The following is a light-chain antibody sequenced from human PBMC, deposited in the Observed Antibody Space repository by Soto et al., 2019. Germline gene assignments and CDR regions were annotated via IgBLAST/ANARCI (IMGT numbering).Light chain of an antibody. CDR2: AAS. CDR1: ETIASY. V-gene: IGKV1-39*01. J-gene: IGKJ1*01. Sequence: DIQMTQSPSSLSASVGDRVTITCRASETIASYLNWYQQRPGKAPKLLIYAASSLQSGVPSRFGGSGSGTEFTLTITSLQPEDFATYYCQQTYNPPRTFGQGTRL. CDR3: QQTYNPPRT.